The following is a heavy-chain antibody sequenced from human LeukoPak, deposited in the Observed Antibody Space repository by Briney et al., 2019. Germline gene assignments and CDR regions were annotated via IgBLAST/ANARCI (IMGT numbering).Heavy chain of an antibody. CDR1: GGSFSGYY. V-gene: IGHV4-34*01. J-gene: IGHJ5*02. CDR2: INHSGST. D-gene: IGHD3-10*01. Sequence: SGTLSLTCAVYGGSFSGYYWSWIRQPPGKGLEWIGEINHSGSTNYNPSLKSRVTISVDTSKNQFSLKLSSVTAADTAVYYCASLTRITMVRGAKNWFDPWGQGTLVTVSS. CDR3: ASLTRITMVRGAKNWFDP.